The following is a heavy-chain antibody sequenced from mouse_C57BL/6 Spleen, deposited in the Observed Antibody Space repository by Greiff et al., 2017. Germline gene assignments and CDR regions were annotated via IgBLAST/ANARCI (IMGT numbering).Heavy chain of an antibody. J-gene: IGHJ3*01. CDR2: IRNKANNHAT. Sequence: EVKLMESGGGLVQPGGSMKLSCAASGFTFSDAWMDWVRQSPEKGLEWVAEIRNKANNHATYYAESVKGRFTISRDDSKSSVYLQMNSLRAEDTGTYYCTSGDGYYDYDGGIAYWGQGTLVTVSA. CDR1: GFTFSDAW. V-gene: IGHV6-6*01. CDR3: TSGDGYYDYDGGIAY. D-gene: IGHD2-4*01.